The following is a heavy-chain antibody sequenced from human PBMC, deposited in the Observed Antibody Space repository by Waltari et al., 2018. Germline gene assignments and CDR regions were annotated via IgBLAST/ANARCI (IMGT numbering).Heavy chain of an antibody. Sequence: QVQLVQSGAEVKKPGASVKISCKTSEYTFTSSYIHWVRQAPGKGLEWMGIINPSGGSTIYAQTFQGRVTMTRDTSTSTVYMGLSSLRSEDTAVYYCALDTGALWMDVWGQGTTVTVSS. CDR3: ALDTGALWMDV. CDR2: INPSGGST. V-gene: IGHV1-46*01. D-gene: IGHD2-21*01. J-gene: IGHJ6*02. CDR1: EYTFTSSY.